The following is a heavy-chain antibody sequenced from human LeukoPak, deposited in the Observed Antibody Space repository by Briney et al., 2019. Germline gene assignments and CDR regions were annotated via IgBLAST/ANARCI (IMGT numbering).Heavy chain of an antibody. J-gene: IGHJ4*02. CDR3: ARHPIPKKYCSGGSCYDNYFDY. Sequence: GESLKISCKGSGYSFTSYWIGWERQMPGKGLEWMGIIYPGDSDTRYSPSFQGQVTISADKSISTAYLQWSSLKASDTAMYYCARHPIPKKYCSGGSCYDNYFDYWGQGTLVTVSS. CDR1: GYSFTSYW. CDR2: IYPGDSDT. V-gene: IGHV5-51*01. D-gene: IGHD2-15*01.